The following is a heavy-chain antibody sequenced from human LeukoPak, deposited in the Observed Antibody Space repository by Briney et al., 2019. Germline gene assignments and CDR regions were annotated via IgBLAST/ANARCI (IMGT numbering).Heavy chain of an antibody. J-gene: IGHJ4*02. CDR3: ARWRGLQSEFDC. CDR2: IGLDGAQK. Sequence: SGGSLRLSCAASGFTFSSHSMGWVRQAPGKGLECVATIGLDGAQKDFVDSVKGRFTLSRDSAKNSLFLEMNRLRVEDTAVYYCARWRGLQSEFDCWGQGTLVTVSS. V-gene: IGHV3-7*01. CDR1: GFTFSSHS. D-gene: IGHD5-24*01.